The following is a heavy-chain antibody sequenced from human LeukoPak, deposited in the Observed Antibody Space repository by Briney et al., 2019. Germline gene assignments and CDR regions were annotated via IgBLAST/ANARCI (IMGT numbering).Heavy chain of an antibody. CDR3: AIKPAGFDP. CDR2: IKSKTDGGTT. V-gene: IGHV3-15*01. J-gene: IGHJ5*02. D-gene: IGHD6-19*01. Sequence: PGGSLRLSCAASGFTFSNAWMSWVRQAPEKGLEWVGRIKSKTDGGTTDYAAPVKGRFTISRDDSKNTLYLQMNSLRADDTAVYYCAIKPAGFDPWGQGTLVTVSS. CDR1: GFTFSNAW.